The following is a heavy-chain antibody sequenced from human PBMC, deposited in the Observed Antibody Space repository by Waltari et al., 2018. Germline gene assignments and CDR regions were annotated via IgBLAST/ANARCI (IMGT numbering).Heavy chain of an antibody. V-gene: IGHV1-69*12. Sequence: QVQLVQSGAEVKKPGSSVKVSCKASGGTFSSYAISWVRQAPGQGLEWMGGIIPICGTANYAQKFQGRVKITADESTSTAYMELSSLRSEDTAVYYCARGPAYYYDSSGYLYYDYWGQGTLVTVSS. CDR3: ARGPAYYYDSSGYLYYDY. CDR2: IIPICGTA. D-gene: IGHD3-22*01. J-gene: IGHJ4*02. CDR1: GGTFSSYA.